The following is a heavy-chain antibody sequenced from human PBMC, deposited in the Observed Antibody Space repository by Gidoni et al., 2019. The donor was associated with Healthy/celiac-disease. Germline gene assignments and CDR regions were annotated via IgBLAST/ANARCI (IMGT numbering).Heavy chain of an antibody. Sequence: QVQRVQSGAVGKKPGTSVKVSCKASGRTFSSYAISWVRQAPGQGLAWRGGIIPIFGTANYAQKFQGRVTITAGESTSTAYMELSSLRSEDTAVYDCARDNIAAAEVQHWGQGTLVTVSS. D-gene: IGHD6-13*01. CDR3: ARDNIAAAEVQH. V-gene: IGHV1-69*01. CDR2: IIPIFGTA. J-gene: IGHJ1*01. CDR1: GRTFSSYA.